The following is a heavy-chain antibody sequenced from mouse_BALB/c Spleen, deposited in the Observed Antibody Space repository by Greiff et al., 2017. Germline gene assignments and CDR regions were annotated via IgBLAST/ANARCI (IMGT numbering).Heavy chain of an antibody. CDR3: ARREPYWYFDV. CDR1: GYAFSSYW. CDR2: IYPGDGDT. J-gene: IGHJ1*01. Sequence: QVQLKESGAELVRPGSSVKISCKASGYAFSSYWMNWVKQRPGQGLEWIGQIYPGDGDTNYNGKFKGKATLTADKSSSTAYMQLSSLTSEDSAVYFCARREPYWYFDVWGAGTTVTVSS. V-gene: IGHV1-80*01.